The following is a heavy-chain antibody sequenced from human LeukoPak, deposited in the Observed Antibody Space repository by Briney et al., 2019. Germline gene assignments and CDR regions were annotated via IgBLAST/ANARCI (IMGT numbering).Heavy chain of an antibody. V-gene: IGHV3-9*01. Sequence: GGSLRLSCAASGFTFDDYAMHWVRQAPGKGLEWVSGISWNSGSIGYADSVKGRFTISRDNAKNSLYLQMNSLRVEDTALYYCAKGDCSSTSCYFDYWGQGTLVTVSS. J-gene: IGHJ4*02. D-gene: IGHD2-2*01. CDR2: ISWNSGSI. CDR1: GFTFDDYA. CDR3: AKGDCSSTSCYFDY.